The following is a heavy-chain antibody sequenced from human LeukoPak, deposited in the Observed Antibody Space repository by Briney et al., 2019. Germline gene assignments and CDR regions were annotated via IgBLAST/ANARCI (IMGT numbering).Heavy chain of an antibody. J-gene: IGHJ5*02. D-gene: IGHD2-2*01. Sequence: TGGSLRLSCAASGFTFSSYSMNWVRQAPGKGLEWVSSISSSSSYIYYADSVKGRFTISRDNAKNSLYLQMNSLRAEDTAVYYCVVVVVPAAIKWFDPWGQGTLVTVSS. CDR2: ISSSSSYI. V-gene: IGHV3-21*01. CDR1: GFTFSSYS. CDR3: VVVVVPAAIKWFDP.